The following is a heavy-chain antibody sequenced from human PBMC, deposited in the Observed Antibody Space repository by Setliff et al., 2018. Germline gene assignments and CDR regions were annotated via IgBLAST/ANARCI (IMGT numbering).Heavy chain of an antibody. D-gene: IGHD6-6*01. J-gene: IGHJ1*01. V-gene: IGHV1-2*02. Sequence: GASVKVSCKTSGYTFSDYYIHWVRQAPGQGLEWMGWINPNRGGTNYARKFEGRVTVTRDTSISTAYMELSRLRFDDTAVYYCARAGSIATRPEYFHHWGQGSLVTVSS. CDR2: INPNRGGT. CDR1: GYTFSDYY. CDR3: ARAGSIATRPEYFHH.